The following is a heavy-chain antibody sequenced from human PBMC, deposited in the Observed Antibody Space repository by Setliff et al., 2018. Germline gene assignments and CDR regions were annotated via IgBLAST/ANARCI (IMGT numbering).Heavy chain of an antibody. CDR3: VREGVHSRSSTDYRYYMDV. V-gene: IGHV1-69*05. D-gene: IGHD6-6*01. J-gene: IGHJ6*03. CDR2: TIPIFGTT. Sequence: ASVKVSCKASGYTFSSYGISWVRQAPGQGLEWMGGTIPIFGTTDYAQKFQGRVTIITDESTSTAYMQLSSLGSEDTAVYYCVREGVHSRSSTDYRYYMDVWGKGTTVTVSS. CDR1: GYTFSSYG.